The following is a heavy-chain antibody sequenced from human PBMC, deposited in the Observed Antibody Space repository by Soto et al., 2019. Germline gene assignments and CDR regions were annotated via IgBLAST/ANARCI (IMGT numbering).Heavy chain of an antibody. Sequence: VASVKVSCKASGYTFTSNGITWVRQAPGRGLEWMGWISVYNGNRNYAQKVQGRITLTTDISTSTAYMELRSLRSDDTAVYYCAREVPYGYSRFDYWGQGTLVTVSS. CDR1: GYTFTSNG. D-gene: IGHD5-18*01. CDR3: AREVPYGYSRFDY. V-gene: IGHV1-18*04. J-gene: IGHJ4*02. CDR2: ISVYNGNR.